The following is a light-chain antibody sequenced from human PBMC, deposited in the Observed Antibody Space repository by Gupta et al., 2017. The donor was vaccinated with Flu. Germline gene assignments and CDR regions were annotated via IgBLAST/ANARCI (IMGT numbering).Light chain of an antibody. CDR2: EVT. CDR1: RGDIGDYKY. V-gene: IGLV2-14*03. CDR3: SSYSTSNILV. Sequence: RGDIGDYKYVSWYQQFPGKAPNLIIYEVTYRPSRVSSRFSGSRSGNTASLTISGLRAEDEADYYCSSYSTSNILVFGTGTQVTV. J-gene: IGLJ1*01.